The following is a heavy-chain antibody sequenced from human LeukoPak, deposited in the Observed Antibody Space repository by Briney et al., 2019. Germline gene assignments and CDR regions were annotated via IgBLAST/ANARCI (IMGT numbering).Heavy chain of an antibody. CDR3: AKGGSTNFYYGDV. Sequence: PGGSLRLSCAASGFTFSNYAMSWVRQAPGKGLEWVSTISTSGGNTYYADSVKGRFTISRDNSKNTLYLQMSSLGAADTAVYYCAKGGSTNFYYGDVWGQGTTVTVSS. CDR1: GFTFSNYA. V-gene: IGHV3-23*01. J-gene: IGHJ6*02. CDR2: ISTSGGNT. D-gene: IGHD2/OR15-2a*01.